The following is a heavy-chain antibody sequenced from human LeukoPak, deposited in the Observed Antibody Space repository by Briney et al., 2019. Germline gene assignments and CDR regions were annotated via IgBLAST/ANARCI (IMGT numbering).Heavy chain of an antibody. V-gene: IGHV1-18*01. CDR3: AREHTAMAPFDY. J-gene: IGHJ4*02. Sequence: GASVKVSCKASGYTFTSYGISWVRQAPGQGLEWMGWISAYNGNTNYAQKLQGRVTMTEDTSTDTAYMELSSLRSEDTAVYYCAREHTAMAPFDYWGQGTLVTVSS. D-gene: IGHD5-18*01. CDR2: ISAYNGNT. CDR1: GYTFTSYG.